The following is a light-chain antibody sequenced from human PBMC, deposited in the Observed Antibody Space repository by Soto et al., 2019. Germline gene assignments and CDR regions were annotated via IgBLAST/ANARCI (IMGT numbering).Light chain of an antibody. Sequence: QSVLTQPASVSGSPGQAITISCTGTSSDVGGYNYVSWYQQHPGKAPKLMIFEVSERPSGVSNRFSGSRSGNTASLTISGLQAEDEADYYCSSYTSSATWVFGGGTQLTVL. J-gene: IGLJ3*02. V-gene: IGLV2-14*03. CDR3: SSYTSSATWV. CDR2: EVS. CDR1: SSDVGGYNY.